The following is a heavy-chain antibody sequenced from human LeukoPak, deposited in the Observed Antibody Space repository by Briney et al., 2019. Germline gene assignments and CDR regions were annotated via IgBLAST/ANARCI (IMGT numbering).Heavy chain of an antibody. J-gene: IGHJ4*02. Sequence: GESLNISCQTSGYIFTDYWIGWVRQMPGKGLEWMAIIYCDGSKTIYSPSFQTQVTISVDKSTNTAYLQWTSLKASDTAIYYCATTLTPSWEYYLDYWGQGTLVTVSS. CDR2: IYCDGSKT. CDR3: ATTLTPSWEYYLDY. CDR1: GYIFTDYW. D-gene: IGHD2/OR15-2a*01. V-gene: IGHV5-51*01.